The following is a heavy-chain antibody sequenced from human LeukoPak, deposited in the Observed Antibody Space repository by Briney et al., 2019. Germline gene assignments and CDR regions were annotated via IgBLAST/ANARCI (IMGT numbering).Heavy chain of an antibody. V-gene: IGHV3-7*01. J-gene: IGHJ6*03. CDR3: ARATDDDSYYYHYMDV. Sequence: GGSLRLSCAASGFTFSSYWMSWVRQAPGKGLEWVANIKQDGSEKYYVDSVKGRFTISRDNAKNSLYLQMNSLRAEDTAVYYCARATDDDSYYYHYMDVWGKGTTVTVSS. CDR1: GFTFSSYW. CDR2: IKQDGSEK.